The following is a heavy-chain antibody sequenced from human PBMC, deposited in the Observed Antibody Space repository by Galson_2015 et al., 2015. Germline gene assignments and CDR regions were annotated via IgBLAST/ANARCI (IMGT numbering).Heavy chain of an antibody. CDR2: ISSSSSYI. CDR1: GFTFSTSS. Sequence: SLRLSCAASGFTFSTSSMNWVRQAPGKGLEWVSSISSSSSYIYYADSLKGRFTISRDNAKNSLYLQMNSLRAEDTAVYYCARYDYGDFDDAFDIWGLGTMVTVSS. V-gene: IGHV3-21*01. CDR3: ARYDYGDFDDAFDI. J-gene: IGHJ3*02. D-gene: IGHD4-17*01.